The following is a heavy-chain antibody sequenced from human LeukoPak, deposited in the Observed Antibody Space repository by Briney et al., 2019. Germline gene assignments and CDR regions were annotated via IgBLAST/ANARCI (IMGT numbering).Heavy chain of an antibody. CDR1: GFTFSSYS. J-gene: IGHJ4*02. D-gene: IGHD6-13*01. CDR3: ARDRETSSCFDY. Sequence: GGSLRLSCAASGFTFSSYSMNWVRQTPGKGLEWVSSISISSSYIYYADSVKGRLTISRDNAKNSLFLQMESLRAEDTAVYYCARDRETSSCFDYWGQGTLVTVSS. V-gene: IGHV3-21*01. CDR2: ISISSSYI.